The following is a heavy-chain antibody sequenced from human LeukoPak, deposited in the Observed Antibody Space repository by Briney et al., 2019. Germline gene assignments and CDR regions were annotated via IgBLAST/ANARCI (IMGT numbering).Heavy chain of an antibody. J-gene: IGHJ4*02. V-gene: IGHV1-2*02. CDR3: ARDFDSGCYYFDY. CDR2: INPNSGGT. D-gene: IGHD1-26*01. Sequence: ASVKVSCKASGYTFTGYYMRWVRQAPGQGLEWMGWINPNSGGTNYAQKFQGRVTMTRDTSISTAYMELSRLRSDDTAVYYCARDFDSGCYYFDYWGQGTLVTVSS. CDR1: GYTFTGYY.